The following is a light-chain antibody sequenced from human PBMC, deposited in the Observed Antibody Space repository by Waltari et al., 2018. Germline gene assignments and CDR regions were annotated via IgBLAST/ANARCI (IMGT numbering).Light chain of an antibody. J-gene: IGKJ1*01. CDR2: WAS. CDR1: QSVLYSSNNKNY. V-gene: IGKV4-1*01. CDR3: QQYYSTPPRT. Sequence: DIVMTQSPDSLAVSLGERATINCKSSQSVLYSSNNKNYLAWYQQKPGQPPKQLIYWASTRESGVPDRFSGSGSGTDFTLTISSLQAEDVAVYYCQQYYSTPPRTFGQGTKVEIK.